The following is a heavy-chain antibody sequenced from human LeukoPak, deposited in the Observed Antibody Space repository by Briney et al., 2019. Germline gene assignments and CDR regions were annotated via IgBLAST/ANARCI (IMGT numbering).Heavy chain of an antibody. CDR3: ARAPYNWSLEY. J-gene: IGHJ4*02. Sequence: GASVKVSCKASGYTLSDYYIHWVRQAPGQGLEWMGWINPNSGGTNYAQKFRGRVTMTRDTSISTVYMELSRLRSDDTAVFYCARAPYNWSLEYWGQGTLVTVSS. D-gene: IGHD1-20*01. CDR2: INPNSGGT. V-gene: IGHV1-2*02. CDR1: GYTLSDYY.